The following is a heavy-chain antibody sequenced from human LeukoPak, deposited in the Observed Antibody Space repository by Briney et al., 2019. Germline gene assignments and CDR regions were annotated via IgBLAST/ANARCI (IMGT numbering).Heavy chain of an antibody. Sequence: PGGSLRLSCAASGFTFSSYGMHWVRQAPGKGLEWVAFIRYDGSNKYYADSVKGRFTISRDNSKNTLYLQMNSLRAEDTAVYYCARDRDPGYNDSSGYRRVNAFDIWSQGTMVTVSS. CDR2: IRYDGSNK. CDR1: GFTFSSYG. CDR3: ARDRDPGYNDSSGYRRVNAFDI. D-gene: IGHD3-22*01. J-gene: IGHJ3*02. V-gene: IGHV3-30*02.